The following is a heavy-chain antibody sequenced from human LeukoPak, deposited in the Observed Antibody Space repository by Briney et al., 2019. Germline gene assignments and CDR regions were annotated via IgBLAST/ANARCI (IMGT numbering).Heavy chain of an antibody. J-gene: IGHJ4*02. Sequence: ASVKVPCKASGYDFTSVGITWVRRAPGQGLEWMGWISPHNGNTRHAQKFQGRVAMTTDTSTTTAYMELRGLRFNDTAVYYCARAGPGSGWYFDYWGQGTLVTVSS. V-gene: IGHV1-18*01. CDR3: ARAGPGSGWYFDY. CDR1: GYDFTSVG. CDR2: ISPHNGNT. D-gene: IGHD6-19*01.